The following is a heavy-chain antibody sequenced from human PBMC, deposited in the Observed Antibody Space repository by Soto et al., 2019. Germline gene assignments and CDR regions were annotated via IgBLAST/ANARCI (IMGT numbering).Heavy chain of an antibody. V-gene: IGHV1-69*08. Sequence: QVQLVQSGAEVKKPGSSVKVSCKSSGVTFSSNTITWVRQAPGQGLEWMGRIIPILNIANYAPKFQGRVTITADKSTSTAYMELSSLRSEDTAVYYCGRDRDNDRNGQSEYWGQGTLVTVSS. D-gene: IGHD2-8*01. CDR2: IIPILNIA. CDR1: GVTFSSNT. CDR3: GRDRDNDRNGQSEY. J-gene: IGHJ4*02.